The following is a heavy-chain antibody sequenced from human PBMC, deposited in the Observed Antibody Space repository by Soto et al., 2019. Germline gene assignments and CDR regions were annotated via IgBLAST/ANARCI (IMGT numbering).Heavy chain of an antibody. Sequence: SETLSLTCTVSGDSIGGVAYWSWIRHFPGRGLEWIGCISSSGSTYYNPALNNRISLSLDTSQNQFSLKLLSVTAADTAIYYCARSGVTGIVIPSHWFDPWGQGTLVTVSS. CDR3: ARSGVTGIVIPSHWFDP. V-gene: IGHV4-31*03. D-gene: IGHD2-21*02. J-gene: IGHJ5*02. CDR1: GDSIGGVAY. CDR2: ISSSGST.